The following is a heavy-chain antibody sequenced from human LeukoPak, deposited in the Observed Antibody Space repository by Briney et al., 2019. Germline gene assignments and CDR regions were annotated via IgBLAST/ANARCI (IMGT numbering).Heavy chain of an antibody. CDR1: GFTFSDYY. CDR2: ISSSGSTG. Sequence: GGSLRLSCAASGFTFSDYYMSWVRQAPGKGLEWVSYISSSGSTGYYADSVKGRVTISRDNAKNSVYLQMNSLRDEETAVYYCAGEEGAGGYLAYWGQGTLVTVSS. J-gene: IGHJ4*02. CDR3: AGEEGAGGYLAY. V-gene: IGHV3-11*01. D-gene: IGHD1-26*01.